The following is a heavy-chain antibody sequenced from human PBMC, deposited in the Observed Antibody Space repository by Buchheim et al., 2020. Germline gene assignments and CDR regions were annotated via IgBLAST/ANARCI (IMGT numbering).Heavy chain of an antibody. CDR2: IYYSGST. Sequence: QLQLQESGPGLVKPSETLSLTCTVSGGSISSSSYYWGWIRQPPGKGLEWIGSIYYSGSTYYNPSLKSRVTISVDTSKNQFSLKLSSVTAADTAVYYCARGSYYGSGSYYNRRNYYGMDVWGQGTT. CDR1: GGSISSSSYY. V-gene: IGHV4-39*01. CDR3: ARGSYYGSGSYYNRRNYYGMDV. J-gene: IGHJ6*02. D-gene: IGHD3-10*01.